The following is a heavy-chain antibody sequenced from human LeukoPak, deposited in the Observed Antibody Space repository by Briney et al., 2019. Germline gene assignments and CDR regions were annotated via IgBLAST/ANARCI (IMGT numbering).Heavy chain of an antibody. CDR2: IIPTFGTA. J-gene: IGHJ4*02. CDR1: GGTFSSYA. CDR3: VSLQIVVGGDLDF. D-gene: IGHD3-22*01. V-gene: IGHV1-69*13. Sequence: SVKVSCKASGGTFSSYAISWVRQAPGQGLEWMGGIIPTFGTANYAQKFQGRVTITADESTSTAYMELSSLRSEDTAVYYCVSLQIVVGGDLDFWGQGTLVTVSS.